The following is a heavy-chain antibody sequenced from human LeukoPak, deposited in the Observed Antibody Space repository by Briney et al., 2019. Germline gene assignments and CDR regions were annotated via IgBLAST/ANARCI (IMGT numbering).Heavy chain of an antibody. D-gene: IGHD6-13*01. CDR1: GGSISSSSYY. CDR2: IYYSGST. J-gene: IGHJ4*02. Sequence: SETLSLTCTVSGGSISSSSYYWGWIRQPPGKGLEWIGSIYYSGSTYYNPSLKSRVTISVDTSKNQFSLKLSSVTTADTAVYYCARHLGSSWYSDYWGQGTLVTVSS. CDR3: ARHLGSSWYSDY. V-gene: IGHV4-39*01.